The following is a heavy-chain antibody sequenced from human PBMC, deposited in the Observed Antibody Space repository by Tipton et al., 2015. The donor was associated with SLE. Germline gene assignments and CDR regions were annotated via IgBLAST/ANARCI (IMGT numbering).Heavy chain of an antibody. CDR2: IYSGGNT. D-gene: IGHD6-13*01. CDR1: GFTVSSNY. CDR3: ARDGFIAAAGPYYFDY. J-gene: IGHJ4*02. V-gene: IGHV3-53*04. Sequence: VQLVQSGGGLVPPGGSLRLSCAASGFTVSSNYMNWVRQAPGKGLEWVSVIYSGGNTNYADSVKGRFTISRDNSKNTLYLQMNSLRAEDTAVYYCARDGFIAAAGPYYFDYWGQGTLVTVSS.